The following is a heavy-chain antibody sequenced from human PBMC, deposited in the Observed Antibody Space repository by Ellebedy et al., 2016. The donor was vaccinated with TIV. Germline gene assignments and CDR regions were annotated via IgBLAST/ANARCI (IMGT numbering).Heavy chain of an antibody. D-gene: IGHD1-26*01. CDR3: AKDSEGWELLRYYYYGMDV. CDR1: GFTFSSYA. V-gene: IGHV3-23*01. J-gene: IGHJ6*02. CDR2: ISGSGGNT. Sequence: GESLKISXAASGFTFSSYAMNWVRQAPGKGLEWVSGISGSGGNTYYADSVRGRFTISRDNSKNTLYLQMNSLRAEDTAVYYCAKDSEGWELLRYYYYGMDVWGQGTTVTVSS.